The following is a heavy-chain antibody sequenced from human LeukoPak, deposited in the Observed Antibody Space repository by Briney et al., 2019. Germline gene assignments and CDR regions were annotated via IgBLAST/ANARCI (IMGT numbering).Heavy chain of an antibody. J-gene: IGHJ4*02. CDR1: GFTFSSYG. D-gene: IGHD5-24*01. V-gene: IGHV3-23*01. Sequence: GGSLRLSCAASGFTFSSYGMSWVRQAPGKGLEWVSAISGSGGSTYYADSVKGRFTISRDNSKNTLYLQMNSLRAEDTALYYCANGDRWLQLDYWGQGTLVTVSS. CDR2: ISGSGGST. CDR3: ANGDRWLQLDY.